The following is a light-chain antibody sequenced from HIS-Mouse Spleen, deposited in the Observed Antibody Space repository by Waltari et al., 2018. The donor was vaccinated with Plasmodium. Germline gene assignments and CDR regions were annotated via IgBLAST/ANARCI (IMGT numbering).Light chain of an antibody. CDR1: QSVSSY. J-gene: IGKJ3*01. CDR2: DAS. CDR3: QQRSNWLFT. V-gene: IGKV3-11*01. Sequence: EIVLTQSPATLSLSPGERATLSCRASQSVSSYLAWYQQKPGQAPRLLIYDASNRATGHPARFRCSGAWTDFTLTISSLEPEDFAGYYCQQRSNWLFTFGPGTKVDIK.